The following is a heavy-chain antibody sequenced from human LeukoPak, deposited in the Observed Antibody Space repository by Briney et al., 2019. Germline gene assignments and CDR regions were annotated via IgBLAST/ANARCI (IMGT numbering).Heavy chain of an antibody. CDR1: GYTFTSYD. Sequence: ASLKLSCKASGYTFTSYDINWVRQATGQGLEWMGGMNPNSGNTGYAQKFQGRVTMTRNTSISTAYMELSSLRSEDTAVYYCARDSLLWFGELLVARWFDPWGQGTLVTVSS. D-gene: IGHD3-10*01. CDR2: MNPNSGNT. V-gene: IGHV1-8*01. J-gene: IGHJ5*02. CDR3: ARDSLLWFGELLVARWFDP.